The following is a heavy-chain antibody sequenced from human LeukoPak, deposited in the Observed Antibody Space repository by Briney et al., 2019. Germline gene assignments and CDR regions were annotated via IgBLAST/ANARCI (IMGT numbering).Heavy chain of an antibody. CDR1: GYTFTSYC. J-gene: IGHJ4*02. V-gene: IGHV1-46*01. D-gene: IGHD3-10*01. CDR3: ARDGAGVISGNYFDY. CDR2: INPSGGST. Sequence: ASVKVSCKESGYTFTSYCMHWVRQAPGQGLEWMGIINPSGGSTSYAQKFQGRVTMTRDTSTSTVYMELSSLRSEDTAVYYCARDGAGVISGNYFDYWGQGTLVTVSS.